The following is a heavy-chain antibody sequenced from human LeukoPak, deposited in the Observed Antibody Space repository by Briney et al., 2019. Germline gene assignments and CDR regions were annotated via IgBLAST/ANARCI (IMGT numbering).Heavy chain of an antibody. CDR1: GGTFSSYA. CDR2: IIPIFGTA. CDR3: ARGNYDFWSGYYNRYNWFDP. J-gene: IGHJ5*02. D-gene: IGHD3-3*01. V-gene: IGHV1-69*06. Sequence: SVTVSCKASGGTFSSYAISWARQAPGQGLEWMGGIIPIFGTANYAQKFQGRVTITADKSTSTAYMELSSLRSEDTAVYYCARGNYDFWSGYYNRYNWFDPWGQGTLVTVSS.